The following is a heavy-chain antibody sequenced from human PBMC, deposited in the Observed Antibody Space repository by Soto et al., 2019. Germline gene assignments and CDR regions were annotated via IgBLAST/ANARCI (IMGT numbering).Heavy chain of an antibody. CDR3: AKDSSGWPPDYYYYGMDV. J-gene: IGHJ6*02. CDR1: GFTFSSYA. V-gene: IGHV3-23*01. Sequence: GGSLRLSCAASGFTFSSYAMSWVRQAPGKGLEWVSAISGSGGSTYYADSVKGRFTISRDTSKNTLFLQMNNLRVEDTALYYCAKDSSGWPPDYYYYGMDVWGQGTTVTVSS. D-gene: IGHD6-19*01. CDR2: ISGSGGST.